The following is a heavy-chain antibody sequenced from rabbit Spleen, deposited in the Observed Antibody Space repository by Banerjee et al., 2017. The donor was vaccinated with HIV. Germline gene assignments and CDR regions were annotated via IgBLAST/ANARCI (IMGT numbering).Heavy chain of an antibody. CDR1: GFSFSSGYD. CDR3: VREVAGKFNL. CDR2: IDPVFGTT. V-gene: IGHV1S7*01. Sequence: QSLEESGGGLVQPGGSLKLSCTASGFSFSSGYDLCWVRQAPGKGLEWIGYIDPVFGTTYYASWVNGRFTISSHNAQNTLYLQLNSLTDADMATYFCVREVAGKFNLWGPGTLVTVS. D-gene: IGHD4-1*01. J-gene: IGHJ4*01.